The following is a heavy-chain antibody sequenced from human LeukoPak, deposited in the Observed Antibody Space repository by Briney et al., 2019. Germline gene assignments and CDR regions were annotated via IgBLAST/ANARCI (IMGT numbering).Heavy chain of an antibody. Sequence: SETLSLTCGVSGGSITNTNYWTWVRQPPGKGLEWIGEVNLQGSTNYNPSLMGRVAISVDTSENHISLQLTSVTAADTAVYYCARVYSSSSEAFDIWGQGTMVTVSS. CDR1: GGSITNTNY. CDR3: ARVYSSSSEAFDI. CDR2: VNLQGST. D-gene: IGHD6-13*01. J-gene: IGHJ3*02. V-gene: IGHV4-4*02.